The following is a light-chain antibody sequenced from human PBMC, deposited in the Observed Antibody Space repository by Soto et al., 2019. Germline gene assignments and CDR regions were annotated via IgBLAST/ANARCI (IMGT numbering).Light chain of an antibody. CDR2: GAS. CDR3: LQDNNYPWT. V-gene: IGKV1-6*01. CDR1: QAIRDD. J-gene: IGKJ1*01. Sequence: AIQMTQSPSYLSAYVGDRVTITCRASQAIRDDLGWYQQKPGKAPKLLIYGASSLHDGVPSRFSGSGSGTDFNLTISSLQPEDFATYYCLQDNNYPWTFGQGTKVEVK.